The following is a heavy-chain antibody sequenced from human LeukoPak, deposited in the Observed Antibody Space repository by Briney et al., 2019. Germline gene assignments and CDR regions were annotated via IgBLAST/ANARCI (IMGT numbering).Heavy chain of an antibody. CDR3: ARLDYGDFYYYYYMDV. J-gene: IGHJ6*03. D-gene: IGHD4-17*01. Sequence: SETLSLTCTVSDYSINSGYYWDWIRQPPGKGLEWIGSIYHSGSTYYNPSLKSRVTISVDTSKNQFSLKLSSVTAADTAVYYCARLDYGDFYYYYYMDVWGKGTTVTVSS. CDR1: DYSINSGYY. CDR2: IYHSGST. V-gene: IGHV4-38-2*02.